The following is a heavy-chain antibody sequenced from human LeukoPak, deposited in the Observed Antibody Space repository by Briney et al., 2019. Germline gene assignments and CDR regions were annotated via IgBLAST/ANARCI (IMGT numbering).Heavy chain of an antibody. CDR2: VYFSGAT. CDR1: DASVTTYS. V-gene: IGHV4-4*07. Sequence: SETLSLTCTVSDASVTTYSWSWLRQPAGKGLEGIGRVYFSGATKYNPSLKSRVTISADTSKNQFSLKLPSVTAADTAVYYCARDHYGSGSYKAYFDYWGHGIQVTVSS. CDR3: ARDHYGSGSYKAYFDY. D-gene: IGHD3-10*01. J-gene: IGHJ4*01.